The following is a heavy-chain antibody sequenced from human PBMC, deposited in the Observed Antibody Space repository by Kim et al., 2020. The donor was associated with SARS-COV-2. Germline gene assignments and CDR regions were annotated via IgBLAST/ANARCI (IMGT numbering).Heavy chain of an antibody. CDR3: ARDYNILGPDY. Sequence: SETLSLTCTVSDGSISSRNYYWAWIRQPPGKGLEWIGNIFYTGSTYYSPSLKSRVTISVDTSKNQFSLKLSSVTAADTAVYYCARDYNILGPDYRGQGILVTVSS. V-gene: IGHV4-39*02. D-gene: IGHD1-20*01. J-gene: IGHJ4*02. CDR2: IFYTGST. CDR1: DGSISSRNYY.